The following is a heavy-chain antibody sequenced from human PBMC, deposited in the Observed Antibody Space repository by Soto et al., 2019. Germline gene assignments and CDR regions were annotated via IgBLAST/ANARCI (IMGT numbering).Heavy chain of an antibody. J-gene: IGHJ3*02. V-gene: IGHV1-18*01. CDR2: ISAYNGNT. CDR1: GYTFTSYG. Sequence: ASVKVSCKASGYTFTSYGISWVRQAPGQGLEWMGWISAYNGNTNYAQKLQGRVTMTTDTSTSTAYMELRSLRSDDTAVYYCARDRAPLGAKGGAFDIWGQGTMVTVSS. CDR3: ARDRAPLGAKGGAFDI. D-gene: IGHD1-26*01.